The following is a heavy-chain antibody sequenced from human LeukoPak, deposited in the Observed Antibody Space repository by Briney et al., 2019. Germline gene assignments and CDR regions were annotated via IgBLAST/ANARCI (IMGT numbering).Heavy chain of an antibody. V-gene: IGHV3-23*01. Sequence: PGGSLRLSCAASGFTFSSYAMSWVRQAPGKGLDWVSAISGNGGSTYYADSVKGRFTISRDNSQNTVFLQMNSLRVKDTAIYYCARDAQRGFDYSNSLKNWGHGTLVTVSS. CDR2: ISGNGGST. D-gene: IGHD4-11*01. CDR3: ARDAQRGFDYSNSLKN. CDR1: GFTFSSYA. J-gene: IGHJ4*01.